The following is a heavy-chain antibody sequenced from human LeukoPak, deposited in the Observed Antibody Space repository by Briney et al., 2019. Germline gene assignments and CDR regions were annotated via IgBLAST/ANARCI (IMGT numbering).Heavy chain of an antibody. CDR3: AKGFVVVVSATQSSWFDP. CDR2: INSDGSST. J-gene: IGHJ5*02. Sequence: GGSLRLSCAASGFTFSSYWMHWVRQAPGKGLVWVSRINSDGSSTNYADSVKGRFTISRDNAKNTLYLQMNSLRAEDTAVYYCAKGFVVVVSATQSSWFDPWGQGTLVTVSS. D-gene: IGHD2-15*01. CDR1: GFTFSSYW. V-gene: IGHV3-74*01.